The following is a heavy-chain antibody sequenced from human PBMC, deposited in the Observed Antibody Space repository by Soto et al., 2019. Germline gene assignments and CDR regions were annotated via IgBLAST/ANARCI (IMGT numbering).Heavy chain of an antibody. Sequence: GGSLRLSCAASGFTFSGYWMSWVRQAPGKGLEWVANIKQDGSEKYYVDSVKGRFTISRDNAKNSLYLQMNSLRAEDTAVYYCARVEYCSSTSCYGGSDYWGQGTLVTVSS. V-gene: IGHV3-7*01. J-gene: IGHJ4*02. CDR3: ARVEYCSSTSCYGGSDY. CDR2: IKQDGSEK. CDR1: GFTFSGYW. D-gene: IGHD2-2*01.